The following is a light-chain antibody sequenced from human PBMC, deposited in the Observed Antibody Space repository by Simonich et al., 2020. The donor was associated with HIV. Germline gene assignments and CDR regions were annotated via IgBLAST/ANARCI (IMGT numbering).Light chain of an antibody. CDR3: MQALETPFT. J-gene: IGKJ3*01. Sequence: DIVMTQSPLSLPVTPGEPASLSCRSRQSLLHSNGHNYLDWYLQKPGQSPQLRIYLGSNRASGVPDRFSGSGSGKDFTLKISRVEAEDVGLYYCMQALETPFTFGPGTKVDIK. V-gene: IGKV2-28*01. CDR2: LGS. CDR1: QSLLHSNGHNY.